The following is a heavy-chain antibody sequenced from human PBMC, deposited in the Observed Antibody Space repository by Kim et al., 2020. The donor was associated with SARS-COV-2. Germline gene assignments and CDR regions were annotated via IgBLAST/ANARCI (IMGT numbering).Heavy chain of an antibody. Sequence: YSPSFQGQVTISADKSISTAYLQWSSLKASDTAMYYCARSSGSYLGVFDYWGQGTLVTVSS. V-gene: IGHV5-51*01. CDR3: ARSSGSYLGVFDY. J-gene: IGHJ4*02. D-gene: IGHD1-26*01.